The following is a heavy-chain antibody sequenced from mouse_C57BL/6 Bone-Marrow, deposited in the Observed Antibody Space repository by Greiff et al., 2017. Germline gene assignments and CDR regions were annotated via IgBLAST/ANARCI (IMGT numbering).Heavy chain of an antibody. CDR2: IWSGGST. CDR1: GFSLTSYG. D-gene: IGHD2-1*01. CDR3: AAYGNQRYCDV. Sequence: VQGVESGPGLVQPSQSLSITCTVSGFSLTSYGVHWVRQSPGKGLEWLGVIWSGGSTDYNADFISRLSTSTDNSTCQVFFKMNSLQADDTAIDYCAAYGNQRYCDVWGTGTTVTVSS. V-gene: IGHV2-2*01. J-gene: IGHJ1*03.